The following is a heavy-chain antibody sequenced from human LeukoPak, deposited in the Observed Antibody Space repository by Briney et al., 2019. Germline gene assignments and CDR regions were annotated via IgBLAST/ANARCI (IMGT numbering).Heavy chain of an antibody. CDR1: GGTFSSYA. J-gene: IGHJ4*02. V-gene: IGHV1-69*05. D-gene: IGHD3-10*01. CDR3: AREAPGGELDY. CDR2: IIPIFGTA. Sequence: ASVKVSCKASGGTFSSYAISWVRQAPGQGLEWMGGIIPIFGTANYAQKFQGRVTITTDESTSTAYMELSSLKSEDTAVYYCAREAPGGELDYWGQGTLVTVSS.